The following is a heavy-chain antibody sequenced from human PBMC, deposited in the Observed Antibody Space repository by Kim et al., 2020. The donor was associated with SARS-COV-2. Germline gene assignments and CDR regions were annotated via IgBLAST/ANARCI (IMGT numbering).Heavy chain of an antibody. J-gene: IGHJ4*01. CDR2: ISYDGLYT. V-gene: IGHV3-30*18. D-gene: IGHD3-10*01. CDR1: GFTFSDYG. Sequence: GGSLRLSCAASGFTFSDYGMHWGRQAPGKGLEWVAVISYDGLYTYYADSVKGRFTISRDNSKTTLYMETNSLRAEDTAVYFCAKLYGSRHSYPYFDYWG. CDR3: AKLYGSRHSYPYFDY.